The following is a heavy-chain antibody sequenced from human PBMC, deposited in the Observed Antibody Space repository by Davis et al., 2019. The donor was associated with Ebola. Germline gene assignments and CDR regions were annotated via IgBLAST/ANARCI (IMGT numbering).Heavy chain of an antibody. Sequence: GGSLRLSCAASGFTSTASLIPWVRQAPGKGREWVALTAGDGSYKHCVDSVEGRFTISRDNSRNALYLQINSLRAEDTAVYYCAGERAGVQGGMDVWGQGTTVIVS. CDR2: TAGDGSYK. CDR1: GFTSTASL. J-gene: IGHJ6*02. V-gene: IGHV3-30-3*01. CDR3: AGERAGVQGGMDV. D-gene: IGHD3-10*01.